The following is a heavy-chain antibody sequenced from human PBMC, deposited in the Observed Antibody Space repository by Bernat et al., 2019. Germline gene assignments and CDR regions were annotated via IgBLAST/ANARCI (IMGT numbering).Heavy chain of an antibody. Sequence: QVQLVESGGGVVQPGRSLRLSCAASGFTFSSYAMHWVRQAPGKGLEWVAVISYDGSNKYYADSVKGRFTISRDNSKNTLYLQMNSLRAEDTAVYYCARALRCGSSGYYAAGYWGQGTLVTVSS. CDR2: ISYDGSNK. CDR1: GFTFSSYA. CDR3: ARALRCGSSGYYAAGY. V-gene: IGHV3-30-3*01. J-gene: IGHJ4*02. D-gene: IGHD3-22*01.